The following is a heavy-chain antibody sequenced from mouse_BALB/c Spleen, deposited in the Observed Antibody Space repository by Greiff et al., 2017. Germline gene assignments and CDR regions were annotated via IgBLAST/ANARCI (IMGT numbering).Heavy chain of an antibody. J-gene: IGHJ4*01. Sequence: VQLQQPGAELVKPGASVKLSCKASGYTFTSYYMYWVKQRPGQGLEWIGGINPSNGGTNFNEKFKSKATLTVDKSSSTAYMQLSSLTSEDSAVYYCTRSGAGPYAMDYWGQGTSVTVSS. CDR3: TRSGAGPYAMDY. V-gene: IGHV1S81*02. CDR2: INPSNGGT. CDR1: GYTFTSYY.